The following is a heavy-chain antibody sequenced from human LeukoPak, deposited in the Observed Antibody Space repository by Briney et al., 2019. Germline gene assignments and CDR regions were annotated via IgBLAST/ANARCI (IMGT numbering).Heavy chain of an antibody. J-gene: IGHJ6*02. Sequence: GASVKVSCKASGGTFSSYGISWVRQAPGQGLEWMGWVSAYNGNTNYVQNLQGRVTMTTDTSASTAYMELRSLRSDDTAVYYCARDLDIVVALAAPRHYGMDVWGQGTTVTVSS. CDR3: ARDLDIVVALAAPRHYGMDV. V-gene: IGHV1-18*01. D-gene: IGHD2-2*01. CDR2: VSAYNGNT. CDR1: GGTFSSYG.